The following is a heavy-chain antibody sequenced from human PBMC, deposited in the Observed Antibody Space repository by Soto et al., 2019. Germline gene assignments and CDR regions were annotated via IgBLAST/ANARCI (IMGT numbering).Heavy chain of an antibody. V-gene: IGHV4-30-2*01. CDR2: IYHSGST. CDR1: GGSINSGGYS. D-gene: IGHD3-10*01. J-gene: IGHJ5*02. CDR3: ARVPGP. Sequence: QLQLQEYGSGLVKPSQTLSLTCAVSGGSINSGGYSWSWIRQPPGKGLEWIGYIYHSGSTYYNPSLKSRVTISVDRSKNQFALKLTSVTAADTAVYYCARVPGPWGQGTLVTVSS.